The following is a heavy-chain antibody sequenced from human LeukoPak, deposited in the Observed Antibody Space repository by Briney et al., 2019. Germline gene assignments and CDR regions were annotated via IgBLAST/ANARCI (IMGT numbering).Heavy chain of an antibody. V-gene: IGHV4-30-2*01. D-gene: IGHD3-22*01. Sequence: PSQTLSLTCAVSGGSISSGGYSWSWIPQPPGKGLEWIGCIYQSGTTYYNPSLKSRVTISVDRSKNQFSLKLGSVTAADTAVYYCARAYYYDSSGYYVYYFDYWGQGTLVTVSS. CDR1: GGSISSGGYS. CDR2: IYQSGTT. CDR3: ARAYYYDSSGYYVYYFDY. J-gene: IGHJ4*02.